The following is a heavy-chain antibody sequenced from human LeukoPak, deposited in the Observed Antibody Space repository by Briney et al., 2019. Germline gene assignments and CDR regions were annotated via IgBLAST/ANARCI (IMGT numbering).Heavy chain of an antibody. CDR2: ISGSGTNT. Sequence: GGSLRLSCAASGFTFSSYGMSWVRQAPGKGLEWVSGISGSGTNTNYADSVKGRFTISRDNSKNTVYLQMKSLRAEDTAVYYCARVRRGSTSCYDYWGQGTLVTVSS. CDR3: ARVRRGSTSCYDY. D-gene: IGHD2-2*01. CDR1: GFTFSSYG. V-gene: IGHV3-23*01. J-gene: IGHJ4*02.